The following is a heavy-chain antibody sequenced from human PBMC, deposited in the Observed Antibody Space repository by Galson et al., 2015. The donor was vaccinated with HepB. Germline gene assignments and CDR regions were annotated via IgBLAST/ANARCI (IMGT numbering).Heavy chain of an antibody. CDR2: ISSSSSYI. Sequence: SLRLSCAASGFTFSSYSMNWVRQAPGKGLEWVSSISSSSSYIYYADSVKGRFTISRDNAKNSLYLQMNSLRAEDTAVYYCARDDCSSTSCYLGEYYFDYWGQGTLVTVSS. J-gene: IGHJ4*02. V-gene: IGHV3-21*01. CDR3: ARDDCSSTSCYLGEYYFDY. D-gene: IGHD2-2*01. CDR1: GFTFSSYS.